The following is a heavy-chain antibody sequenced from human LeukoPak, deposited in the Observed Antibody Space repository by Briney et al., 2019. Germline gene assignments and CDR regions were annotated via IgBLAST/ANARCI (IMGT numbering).Heavy chain of an antibody. D-gene: IGHD5-12*01. Sequence: GGSLRLSCAASGFTFSSYSMNWVRQAPGKGLEWVSSISSSSSYIYYADSVKGRFTISRDNAKNSLYLQMNSLRAEDTAVYYCARGRTRDYSGYGLWGQGTLVTVSS. J-gene: IGHJ4*02. CDR1: GFTFSSYS. CDR2: ISSSSSYI. V-gene: IGHV3-21*01. CDR3: ARGRTRDYSGYGL.